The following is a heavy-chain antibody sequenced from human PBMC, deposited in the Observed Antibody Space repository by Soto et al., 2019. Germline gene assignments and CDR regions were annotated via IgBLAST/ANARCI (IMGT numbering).Heavy chain of an antibody. D-gene: IGHD3-9*01. Sequence: GGSLRLSCAASGFTFSSYWMSWVRQAPGKGLEWVANIKQDGSEKYYVDSVKGRFTISRDNAKNSLYLQMNSLRAEDTAVYYCARGALRYFDWLLSMDVWGQGTTVTVSS. V-gene: IGHV3-7*01. J-gene: IGHJ6*02. CDR1: GFTFSSYW. CDR3: ARGALRYFDWLLSMDV. CDR2: IKQDGSEK.